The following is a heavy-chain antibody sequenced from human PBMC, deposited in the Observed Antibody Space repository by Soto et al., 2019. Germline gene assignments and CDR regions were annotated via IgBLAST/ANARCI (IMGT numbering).Heavy chain of an antibody. J-gene: IGHJ6*02. V-gene: IGHV1-69*13. CDR1: GGTFSSYA. CDR2: IIPIFGTA. CDR3: ARGDVDIVATIQYYYYGMDV. Sequence: AASVKVSCKASGGTFSSYAISWVRQAPGQGLEWMGGIIPIFGTANYAQKFQGRVTITADESTSTAYMELSSLRSEDTAVYYCARGDVDIVATIQYYYYGMDVWGQGTTVTVSS. D-gene: IGHD5-12*01.